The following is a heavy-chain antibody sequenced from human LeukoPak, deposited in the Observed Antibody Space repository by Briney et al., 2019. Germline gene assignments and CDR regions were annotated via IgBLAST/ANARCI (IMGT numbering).Heavy chain of an antibody. Sequence: AASVKVSCKASGYTFTSYDINWVRQATGQGLEWMGWMNPNSGNTGYAQKFQGRVTMTRDTSISTAYMELSRLRSDDTAVYYCASEYCSSTSCQTPTGYWGQGTLVTVSS. CDR2: MNPNSGNT. CDR1: GYTFTSYD. CDR3: ASEYCSSTSCQTPTGY. D-gene: IGHD2-2*01. V-gene: IGHV1-8*02. J-gene: IGHJ4*02.